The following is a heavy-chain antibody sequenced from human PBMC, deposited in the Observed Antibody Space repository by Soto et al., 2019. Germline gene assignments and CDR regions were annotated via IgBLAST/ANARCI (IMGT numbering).Heavy chain of an antibody. V-gene: IGHV4-34*01. Sequence: QVQLQQWGAGLLKPSETLSLTCAVYGGSFSGYYWSWIRQPPGKGLEWIGEINHSGRTNYNPSLKSRVAISVDTSKHQFSLKLSSVTAADTAVYYCARGRPTMVRGVISDYWGQGTLVTVSS. CDR3: ARGRPTMVRGVISDY. J-gene: IGHJ4*02. D-gene: IGHD3-10*01. CDR2: INHSGRT. CDR1: GGSFSGYY.